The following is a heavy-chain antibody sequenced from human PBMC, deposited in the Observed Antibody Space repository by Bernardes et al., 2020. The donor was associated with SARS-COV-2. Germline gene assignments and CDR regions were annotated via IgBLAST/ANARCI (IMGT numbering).Heavy chain of an antibody. J-gene: IGHJ5*02. CDR2: FDPEDGET. CDR3: ATTSVFGVEPNWFDP. Sequence: ASVKVSCKVSGYTLTELSMHWVRQAPGKGLEWMGGFDPEDGETIYAQKFQGRVTMTEDTSTDTAYMELSSLRSEETAVYYCATTSVFGVEPNWFDPWGQGTLVTVSS. V-gene: IGHV1-24*01. CDR1: GYTLTELS. D-gene: IGHD3-3*01.